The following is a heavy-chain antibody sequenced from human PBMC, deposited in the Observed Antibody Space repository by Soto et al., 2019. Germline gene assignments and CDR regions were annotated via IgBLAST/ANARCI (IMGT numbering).Heavy chain of an antibody. D-gene: IGHD2-2*02. J-gene: IGHJ4*02. CDR2: ISGSGGGA. CDR3: AKSGQRDCLTTGCYMLDY. Sequence: EVQLLESGGGLVQPGGSLRLSCAVSGFTFSNYAMSWVRQAPGKGLEWVSTISGSGGGAYYADSVKGRFTISRDNXKXTXXLQMNSLRAEDTAVYYCAKSGQRDCLTTGCYMLDYWGQGTPVTVSS. V-gene: IGHV3-23*01. CDR1: GFTFSNYA.